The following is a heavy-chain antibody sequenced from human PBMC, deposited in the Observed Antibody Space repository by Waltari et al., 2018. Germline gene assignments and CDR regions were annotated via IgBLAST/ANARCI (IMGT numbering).Heavy chain of an antibody. V-gene: IGHV1-24*01. CDR2: FDPEDGET. D-gene: IGHD1-26*01. CDR1: GYTLTEIS. CDR3: APSRRERADGSYFDS. J-gene: IGHJ4*02. Sequence: QVQLVQSEAEVTKPGASVKVSCTVSGYTLTEISMHWVRQAPGKGLEWMGFFDPEDGETIYAQKFEGRVSMTEDTSTDTAYMELSSLRFEDTALYYCAPSRRERADGSYFDSWGQGTLVTVSS.